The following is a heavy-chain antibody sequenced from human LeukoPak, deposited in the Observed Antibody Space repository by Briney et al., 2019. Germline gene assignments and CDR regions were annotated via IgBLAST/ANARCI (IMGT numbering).Heavy chain of an antibody. Sequence: SVKVSCKASGGTFSSYAISWVRQAPGQGLEWMGGIIPIFGTANYAQKFQGRVTITADESTSTAYMELSSLRSEDTAVYYCASVPYSSSWNNWFDPWGQGTLVTVSS. D-gene: IGHD6-13*01. CDR2: IIPIFGTA. CDR1: GGTFSSYA. V-gene: IGHV1-69*01. J-gene: IGHJ5*02. CDR3: ASVPYSSSWNNWFDP.